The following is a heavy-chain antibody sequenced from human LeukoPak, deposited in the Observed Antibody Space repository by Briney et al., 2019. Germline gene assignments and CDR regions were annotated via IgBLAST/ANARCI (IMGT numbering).Heavy chain of an antibody. CDR2: ISAYNGNT. J-gene: IGHJ5*02. V-gene: IGHV1-18*01. CDR3: ARVKSITGTTRGSWFDP. D-gene: IGHD1-7*01. CDR1: GYTFTSYG. Sequence: GASVRVSCKASGYTFTSYGISWVRQAPGQGLEWMGWISAYNGNTNYAQKLQGRVTMTTDTSTSTAYMELRSLRSDDTAVYYCARVKSITGTTRGSWFDPWGQGTLVTVSS.